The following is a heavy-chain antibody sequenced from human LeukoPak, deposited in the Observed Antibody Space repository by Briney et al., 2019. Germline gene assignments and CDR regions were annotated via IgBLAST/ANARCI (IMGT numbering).Heavy chain of an antibody. Sequence: SETLSLTCTVSGGSISSYYWSWIRQPAGKGLEWIGRIYTSGSTNYNPSLKSRVTMSVDTSKNQFSLKLSSVTAADTAVYYCARDLDIVVASDAFDIWAKGQWSPSLQ. D-gene: IGHD2-15*01. J-gene: IGHJ3*02. CDR2: IYTSGST. CDR1: GGSISSYY. CDR3: ARDLDIVVASDAFDI. V-gene: IGHV4-4*07.